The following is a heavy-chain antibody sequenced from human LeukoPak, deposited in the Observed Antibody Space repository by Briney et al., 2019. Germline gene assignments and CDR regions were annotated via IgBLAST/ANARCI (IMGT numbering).Heavy chain of an antibody. V-gene: IGHV4-61*10. CDR1: GGSISGGGYY. CDR3: ARVAHTSSSLYYFDY. CDR2: IYYSGST. Sequence: SETLSLTCTVSGGSISGGGYYWSWFRQPAGKGLECIGYIYYSGSTNYNPSLKSRVTISVDTSKNQFSLKLSSVTAADTAVYYCARVAHTSSSLYYFDYWGQGTLVTVSS. J-gene: IGHJ4*02. D-gene: IGHD6-13*01.